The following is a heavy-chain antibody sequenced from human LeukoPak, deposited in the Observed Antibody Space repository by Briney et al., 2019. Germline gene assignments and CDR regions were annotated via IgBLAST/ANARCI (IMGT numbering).Heavy chain of an antibody. Sequence: SETLSLTCTVSGGSISSSSYYWGWIRQPPGKGLEWIGSIYYSGSTYYNPSLKSRVTISVDTSKNQFSLKLSSVTAADTAVYYCARGSLWIQLWTHYFDYWGQGTLVTVSS. CDR1: GGSISSSSYY. V-gene: IGHV4-39*07. D-gene: IGHD5-18*01. CDR3: ARGSLWIQLWTHYFDY. CDR2: IYYSGST. J-gene: IGHJ4*02.